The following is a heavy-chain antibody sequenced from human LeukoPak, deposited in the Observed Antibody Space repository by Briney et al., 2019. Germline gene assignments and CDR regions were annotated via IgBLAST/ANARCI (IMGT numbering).Heavy chain of an antibody. J-gene: IGHJ6*02. CDR3: ARSQAVGATTYYYGMDV. Sequence: GGSLRLSCAASGFTVSSNYMSWVRQAPGKGLEWVSVIYSGGSTYYADSVKGRFTISRDNSKNTLYLQMNSLRAEDTAVYYCARSQAVGATTYYYGMDVWGQGTTVTVSS. D-gene: IGHD1-26*01. CDR2: IYSGGST. V-gene: IGHV3-66*01. CDR1: GFTVSSNY.